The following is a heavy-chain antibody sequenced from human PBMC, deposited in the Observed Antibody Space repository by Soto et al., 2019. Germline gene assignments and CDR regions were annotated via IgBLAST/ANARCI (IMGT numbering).Heavy chain of an antibody. CDR1: GGSISSHY. CDR3: ARDGREASGMDV. CDR2: IYYRGST. J-gene: IGHJ6*02. D-gene: IGHD1-26*01. Sequence: SETLSLTCTVSGGSISSHYWSWVRQAPGKGLEWIGHIYYRGSTNYNPSLRSRSTISVDTSNNQFSLKVNSVTTADTAVYYCARDGREASGMDVWGQGTKVTVSS. V-gene: IGHV4-59*11.